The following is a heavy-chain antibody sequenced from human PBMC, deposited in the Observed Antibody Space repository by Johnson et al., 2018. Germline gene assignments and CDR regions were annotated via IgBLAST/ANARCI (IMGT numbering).Heavy chain of an antibody. D-gene: IGHD6-13*01. CDR3: ARGTYGSSWGRMDV. CDR2: SYYSGSA. CDR1: SGSTSLYY. Sequence: QVQLQEWGPGLVKPSEPLSLTCIVSSGSTSLYYWNWIRQPPGKGLEWIWHSYYSGSADYNPSLKSRVTLSVDTSKNRFSLRLSSVTAADTAIYFCARGTYGSSWGRMDVWGQGTTVIVSS. J-gene: IGHJ6*02. V-gene: IGHV4-59*01.